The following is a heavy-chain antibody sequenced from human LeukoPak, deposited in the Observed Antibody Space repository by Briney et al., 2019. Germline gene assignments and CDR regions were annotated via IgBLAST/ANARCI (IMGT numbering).Heavy chain of an antibody. J-gene: IGHJ5*02. V-gene: IGHV3-21*01. CDR3: ARNPSYSSSWYALFDP. CDR2: ISSSSSYI. D-gene: IGHD6-13*01. Sequence: GGSLRLSCAASGFTFSSYSMNWVRQAPGKGLEWVSSISSSSSYIYYADSVKVRFTISRDNAKNSLYLQMNSLRAEDTAVYYCARNPSYSSSWYALFDPWGQGPLVTVSS. CDR1: GFTFSSYS.